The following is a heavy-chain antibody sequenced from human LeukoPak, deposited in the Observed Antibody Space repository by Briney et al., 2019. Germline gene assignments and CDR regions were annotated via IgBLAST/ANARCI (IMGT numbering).Heavy chain of an antibody. V-gene: IGHV3-48*01. CDR1: GFTFSSYS. Sequence: GGSLRLSCAASGFTFSSYSMNWVRQAPGKGLEWVSYISSSSSTIYYVDSVKGRFTISRDNAKNSLYLQMNSLRAEDTAVYYCARAPYSYYYDSSGYYPYYYYYYYMDVWGKGTTVTVSS. J-gene: IGHJ6*03. CDR2: ISSSSSTI. CDR3: ARAPYSYYYDSSGYYPYYYYYYYMDV. D-gene: IGHD3-22*01.